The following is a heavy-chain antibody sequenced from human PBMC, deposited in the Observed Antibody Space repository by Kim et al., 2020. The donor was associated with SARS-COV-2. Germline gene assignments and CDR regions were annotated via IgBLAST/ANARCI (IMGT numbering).Heavy chain of an antibody. J-gene: IGHJ5*02. Sequence: SETLSLTCTVSGGSISSSSYYWGWIRQPPGKGLEWIGSIYYSGSTYYNPSLKSRVTISVDTSKNQFSLKLSSVTAADTAVYYCARNPKKQIQTYYYGSGSYLNWFDPWGQGTLVTVSS. D-gene: IGHD3-10*01. CDR2: IYYSGST. CDR3: ARNPKKQIQTYYYGSGSYLNWFDP. CDR1: GGSISSSSYY. V-gene: IGHV4-39*01.